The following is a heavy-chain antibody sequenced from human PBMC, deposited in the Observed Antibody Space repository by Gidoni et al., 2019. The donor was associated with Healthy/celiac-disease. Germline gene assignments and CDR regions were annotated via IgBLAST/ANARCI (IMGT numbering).Heavy chain of an antibody. V-gene: IGHV3-23*01. CDR2: ISGSGGST. Sequence: EVQLLESGGGLVQPGGSLRLSCAASGFTFSRYALSWVRQAPGKGLGWVAVISGSGGSTSYADSVKGRFPISRDNSKNTLFLKMTSLRAEDTPVYYCARGGTGYPYDSSGYSGPYNWFDPWGQGTLVTVSS. D-gene: IGHD3-22*01. CDR3: ARGGTGYPYDSSGYSGPYNWFDP. J-gene: IGHJ5*02. CDR1: GFTFSRYA.